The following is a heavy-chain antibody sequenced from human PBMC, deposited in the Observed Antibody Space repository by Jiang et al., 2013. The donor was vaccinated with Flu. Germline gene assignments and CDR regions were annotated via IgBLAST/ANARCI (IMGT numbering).Heavy chain of an antibody. Sequence: GAEVKKPGASVKVSCKASGYTFTDYYAHWVRQAPGQGPEWMGWVNPHRRDTDGTKYAQKFQGRVTMTRDTSISTAYMELNSLRSDDTVVYYCATAVAGTPDFWGQGTLVTVSS. CDR3: ATAVAGTPDF. CDR1: GYTFTDYY. J-gene: IGHJ4*02. V-gene: IGHV1-2*02. CDR2: VNPHRRDTDGT. D-gene: IGHD6-19*01.